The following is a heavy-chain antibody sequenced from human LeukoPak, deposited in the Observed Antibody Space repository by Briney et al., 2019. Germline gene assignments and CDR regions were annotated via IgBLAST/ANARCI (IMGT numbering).Heavy chain of an antibody. D-gene: IGHD6-19*01. V-gene: IGHV3-33*06. CDR3: AKDHQWRIRRNYFDY. CDR2: IWYDGSNK. CDR1: GFTFNSYG. Sequence: GRSLRLSRAASGFTFNSYGMHWVRQAPGKGLEWVAVIWYDGSNKYYADSVKGRFTISRDNSKNTLYLQMISLRAEDTAVYYCAKDHQWRIRRNYFDYWGQGTLVTVSS. J-gene: IGHJ4*02.